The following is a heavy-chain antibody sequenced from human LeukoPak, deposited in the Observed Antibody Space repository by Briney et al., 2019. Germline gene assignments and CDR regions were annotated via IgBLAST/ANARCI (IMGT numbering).Heavy chain of an antibody. CDR1: GGSFSGYY. CDR2: INHSGST. CDR3: ARGQRGEDDSSNWFDP. Sequence: SETLSLTCAVYGGSFSGYYWSWIRQPPGKGLEWIGEINHSGSTNYNPSLKSRVTISADTSKNQFSLKLSSVTAADTAVYYCARGQRGEDDSSNWFDPWGQGTLVTVSS. V-gene: IGHV4-34*01. D-gene: IGHD3-16*01. J-gene: IGHJ5*02.